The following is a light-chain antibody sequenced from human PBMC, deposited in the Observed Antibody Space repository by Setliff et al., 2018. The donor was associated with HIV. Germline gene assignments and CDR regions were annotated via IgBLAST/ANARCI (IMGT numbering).Light chain of an antibody. CDR3: SSYTSSSTLNV. Sequence: QSVLTQPASVSGSPGQSITISCTGTSSDVGGYNFVSWYQHHPGKAPILMIYDVSTRPSGVSNRFSGSKSDNTASLTISGLQAGDEADYYCSSYTSSSTLNVFGTGTRSPS. CDR1: SSDVGGYNF. V-gene: IGLV2-14*03. J-gene: IGLJ1*01. CDR2: DVS.